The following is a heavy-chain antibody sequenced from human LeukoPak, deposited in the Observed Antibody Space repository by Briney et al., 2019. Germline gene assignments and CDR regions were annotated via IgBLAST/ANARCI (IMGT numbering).Heavy chain of an antibody. CDR3: ARHNQGSPDY. CDR1: GFIFSYYY. Sequence: GGSLRLSCVASGFIFSYYYMDWVRQAPGKGLEWISYISSSRNIMYYAESVLHRFTVSRHNADNNLYLQMTSLRGDDTAVYYCARHNQGSPDYWGQGTLVTVS. J-gene: IGHJ4*02. CDR2: ISSSRNIM. V-gene: IGHV3-48*01.